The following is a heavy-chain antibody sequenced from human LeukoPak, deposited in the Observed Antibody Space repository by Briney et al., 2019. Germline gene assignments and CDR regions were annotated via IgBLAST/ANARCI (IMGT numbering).Heavy chain of an antibody. Sequence: GGSLRLSCAASGFTFSSYAMSWVRQAPGKGLEWVSAISGSGGSTYYADSVKGRFTISRDNSKNTLYLQMNSLRAEDTAVYYCAKPEGSGAWLSDYYYYGMDVWGQGTTVTVSS. CDR1: GFTFSSYA. CDR2: ISGSGGST. CDR3: AKPEGSGAWLSDYYYYGMDV. D-gene: IGHD3-10*01. V-gene: IGHV3-23*01. J-gene: IGHJ6*02.